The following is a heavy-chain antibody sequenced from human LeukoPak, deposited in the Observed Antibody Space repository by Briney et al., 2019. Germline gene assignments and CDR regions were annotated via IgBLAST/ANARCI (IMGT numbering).Heavy chain of an antibody. D-gene: IGHD6-13*01. CDR3: ARSQSSSLIDY. V-gene: IGHV3-33*01. CDR2: IWYDGTSK. J-gene: IGHJ4*02. Sequence: GRSLRLSCAASGFSLSAYGVHWVRQAPGKGLEWVAVIWYDGTSKDYADSVKGRFTFSRDNSKNTLYLQMNSLIVEDTAVYCCARSQSSSLIDYWGQGTLVTVSS. CDR1: GFSLSAYG.